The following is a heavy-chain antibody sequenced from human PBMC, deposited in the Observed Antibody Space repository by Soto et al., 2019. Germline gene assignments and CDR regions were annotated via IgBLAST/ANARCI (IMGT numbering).Heavy chain of an antibody. D-gene: IGHD2-8*02. V-gene: IGHV6-1*01. CDR1: GDSVSSNSGV. CDR3: VRSSYWSFDS. CDR2: TYYRSQWYR. J-gene: IGHJ4*02. Sequence: QVQLLESGPGLVKSSQTLSLTCAISGDSVSSNSGVWNWIRQSPSRGLEWLGRTYYRSQWYRDYARSVRSRITVSPDTSKNQFSLHLSSMTPEDTAVYYCVRSSYWSFDSWGQGALVIVSS.